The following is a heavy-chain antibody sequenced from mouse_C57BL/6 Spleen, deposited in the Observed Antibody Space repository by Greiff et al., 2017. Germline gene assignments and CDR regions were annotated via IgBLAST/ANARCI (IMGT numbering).Heavy chain of an antibody. Sequence: EVQLQESGPGLVKPSQSLSLTCSVTGYSITSGYYWNWIRQFPGNKLEWMGYISYDGSNNYNPSLKNRITITRDTSKNQFFLKLNSVTTEDTATYYCAREKALTTVVAGAMDYWGQGTSVTVSS. CDR1: GYSITSGYY. J-gene: IGHJ4*01. D-gene: IGHD1-1*01. V-gene: IGHV3-6*01. CDR2: ISYDGSN. CDR3: AREKALTTVVAGAMDY.